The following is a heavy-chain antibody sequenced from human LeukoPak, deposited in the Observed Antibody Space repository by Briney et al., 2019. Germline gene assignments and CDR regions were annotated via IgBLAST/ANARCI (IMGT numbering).Heavy chain of an antibody. V-gene: IGHV4-30-2*01. CDR3: ARELLITRTWFDP. CDR2: IYHSGST. D-gene: IGHD3-22*01. CDR1: GGSISSGGYY. Sequence: SQTLSLTCTVSGGSISSGGYYWSWIRQPPGKGLEWIGYIYHSGSTYYNPSLKSRVTISVDRSKNQFSLKLSSVTAADTAVYYCARELLITRTWFDPWGQGTLVTVSS. J-gene: IGHJ5*02.